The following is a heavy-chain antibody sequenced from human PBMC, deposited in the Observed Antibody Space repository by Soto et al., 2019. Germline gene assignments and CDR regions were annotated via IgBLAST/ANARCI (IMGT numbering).Heavy chain of an antibody. V-gene: IGHV3-23*01. J-gene: IGHJ5*02. Sequence: PGGSLRLSCAASGFTFSSYAMSWVRQAPGKGLEWVSAISGSGGSTYYADSVKGRFTISRDNSKNTLYLQMNSLRAEDTAVYYCAKQGTMIVVVPRWFDPWGQGTLVTVSS. D-gene: IGHD3-22*01. CDR2: ISGSGGST. CDR3: AKQGTMIVVVPRWFDP. CDR1: GFTFSSYA.